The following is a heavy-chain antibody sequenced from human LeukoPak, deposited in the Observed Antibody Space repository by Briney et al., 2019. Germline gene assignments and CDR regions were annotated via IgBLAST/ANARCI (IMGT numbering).Heavy chain of an antibody. V-gene: IGHV3-33*01. D-gene: IGHD1-14*01. Sequence: GGPLRLSCAASGFTFSSNGMHWVRQALGKGLEWVAFIWYDGSNKYYADSVKGRFVISRDNSKNTLYLQMNSLRAEDTALYYCARDPGGWSFDYWGQGTLVTVSS. CDR2: IWYDGSNK. CDR1: GFTFSSNG. CDR3: ARDPGGWSFDY. J-gene: IGHJ4*02.